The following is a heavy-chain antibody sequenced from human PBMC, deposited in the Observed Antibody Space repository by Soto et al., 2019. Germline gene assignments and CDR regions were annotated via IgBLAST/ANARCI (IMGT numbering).Heavy chain of an antibody. CDR2: IIPILGIA. V-gene: IGHV1-69*04. CDR3: ARDTGYSSSWPFDY. J-gene: IGHJ4*02. CDR1: GGTFSSYT. D-gene: IGHD6-13*01. Sequence: SVKVSCKASGGTFSSYTISWVRQAPGQGLEWMGRIIPILGIANYAQKFQGRVTITADKSTSTAYMELSSLRSEDTAVYYCARDTGYSSSWPFDYWGQGTLVTVSS.